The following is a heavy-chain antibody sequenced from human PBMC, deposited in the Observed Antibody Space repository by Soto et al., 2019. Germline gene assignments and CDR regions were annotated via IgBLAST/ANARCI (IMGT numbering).Heavy chain of an antibody. Sequence: QVQLVESGGSVVQPGRSLRLSCEASGFTFNKYGMHWVRQAPGKGLEWVAAISNDGSSEYYADSVLGRFTISRDNPKNTLYVQMNSLKCEDTAVYSCANQERGSYFAYGGQGTLVTVSS. V-gene: IGHV3-30*18. CDR2: ISNDGSSE. CDR1: GFTFNKYG. J-gene: IGHJ4*02. CDR3: ANQERGSYFAY. D-gene: IGHD3-16*01.